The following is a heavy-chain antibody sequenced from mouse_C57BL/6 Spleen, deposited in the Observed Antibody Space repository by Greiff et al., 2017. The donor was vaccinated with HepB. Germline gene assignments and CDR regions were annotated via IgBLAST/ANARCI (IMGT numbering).Heavy chain of an antibody. CDR2: ISYSGST. J-gene: IGHJ3*01. CDR1: GYSITSGYD. V-gene: IGHV3-1*01. D-gene: IGHD2-5*01. CDR3: ARDNSNYGGFAY. Sequence: DVQLQESGPGMVKPSQSLSLTCTVTGYSITSGYDWHWIRHFPGNKLEWMGYISYSGSTNYNPSLKSRISITHDTSKNHFFLKLNSVTTEDTATYYCARDNSNYGGFAYWGQGTLVTVSA.